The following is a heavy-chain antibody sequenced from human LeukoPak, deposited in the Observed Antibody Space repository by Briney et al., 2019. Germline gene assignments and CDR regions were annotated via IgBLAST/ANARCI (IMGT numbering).Heavy chain of an antibody. CDR1: GGSFSGYY. J-gene: IGHJ3*02. Sequence: PSETLSLTCAVYGGSFSGYYWSWIRQPPGKGLEWIGEINHSGSTNYNPSLKSRVTISVDTSKNQFSLKLSSVTAADTAVYYCARDANKARHYDILTGYYRPSTAPDAFDIWGQGTMVTVSS. CDR3: ARDANKARHYDILTGYYRPSTAPDAFDI. V-gene: IGHV4-34*01. CDR2: INHSGST. D-gene: IGHD3-9*01.